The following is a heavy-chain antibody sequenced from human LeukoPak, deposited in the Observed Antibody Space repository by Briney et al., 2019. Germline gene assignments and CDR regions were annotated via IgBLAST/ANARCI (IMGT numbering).Heavy chain of an antibody. CDR2: IKQVGSQE. CDR3: VREWARGLAAAGTRIEGSY. V-gene: IGHV3-7*01. J-gene: IGHJ4*02. Sequence: QTGGSLRLSCVVSEFSASNYWMSWVRQAPGKGLEWVANIKQVGSQENYVDSVKGRFTISRDNAKNSVYLQMNGLLVEDTAVYYCVREWARGLAAAGTRIEGSYWGQGTQVIVSS. D-gene: IGHD6-13*01. CDR1: EFSASNYW.